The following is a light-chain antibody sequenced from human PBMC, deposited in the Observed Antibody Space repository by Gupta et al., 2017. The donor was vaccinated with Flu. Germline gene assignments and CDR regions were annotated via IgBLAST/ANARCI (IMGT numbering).Light chain of an antibody. CDR1: QSISSY. CDR3: QQSYSNPIT. Sequence: DIQMTQSPSSLSASVGDRVTITCRASQSISSYLNWYQQKPGKAPKLLIYAASSLQSGVPSRFSGSGSGTDFTLTISRLQPEDFATYYCQQSYSNPITFGQGTRMEIK. V-gene: IGKV1-39*01. J-gene: IGKJ5*01. CDR2: AAS.